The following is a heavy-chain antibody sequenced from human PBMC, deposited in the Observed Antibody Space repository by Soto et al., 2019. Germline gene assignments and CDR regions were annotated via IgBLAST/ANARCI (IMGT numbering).Heavy chain of an antibody. Sequence: EVQLLESGGGLVQPGGSLRLSCVASGFTFSRYVMSWVRQAPGKGLEWVSPINSNGESTYYADSVKGRFTVSRDNSKNSLYLQMNSLRAEDTAVYYCARVPDLNYCSKTSCLYYFDYWGQGALVTVSS. CDR1: GFTFSRYV. J-gene: IGHJ4*02. CDR3: ARVPDLNYCSKTSCLYYFDY. D-gene: IGHD2-2*01. V-gene: IGHV3-23*01. CDR2: INSNGEST.